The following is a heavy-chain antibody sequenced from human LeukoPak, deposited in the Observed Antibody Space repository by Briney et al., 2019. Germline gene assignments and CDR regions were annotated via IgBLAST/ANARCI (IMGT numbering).Heavy chain of an antibody. Sequence: ASVKVSCKASGYTFTSYDINWVRQATGQGLEWMGWMNPNSGNTGYAQKFQGRVTITRNTSISTAYMELSSLRSEDTAVYYCARGYCTNGVCSDFDYWGQGTLVTVFS. CDR2: MNPNSGNT. J-gene: IGHJ4*02. CDR1: GYTFTSYD. D-gene: IGHD2-8*01. V-gene: IGHV1-8*03. CDR3: ARGYCTNGVCSDFDY.